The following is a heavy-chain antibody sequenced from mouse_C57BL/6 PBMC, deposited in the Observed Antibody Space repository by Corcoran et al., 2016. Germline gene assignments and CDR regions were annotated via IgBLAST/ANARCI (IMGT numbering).Heavy chain of an antibody. J-gene: IGHJ1*03. V-gene: IGHV1-80*01. CDR1: GYAFSSYW. CDR2: IYPGDGDT. Sequence: QVQLQQSGAELVKPGASVKISCKASGYAFSSYWMNWVKQRPGKGLEWIGQIYPGDGDTNYNGKFKGKATLTADKSSSTAYMQLSSLTSEDSAVYFCARCGGSSYFYWYFDVWGTGTTVTVSS. D-gene: IGHD1-1*01. CDR3: ARCGGSSYFYWYFDV.